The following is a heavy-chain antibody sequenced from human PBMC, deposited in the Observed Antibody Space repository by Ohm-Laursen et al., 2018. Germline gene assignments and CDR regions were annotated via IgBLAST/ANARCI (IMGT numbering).Heavy chain of an antibody. J-gene: IGHJ4*02. V-gene: IGHV4-59*07. CDR1: GGSISSYY. D-gene: IGHD5-18*01. CDR3: ARVQTDTAMVMSYFDY. CDR2: IYYSGST. Sequence: SDTLSLTCTVSGGSISSYYWSWIRQPPGKGLEWIGYIYYSGSTNYNPSLKSRVTISVDTSKNQFSLKLSSVTAADTAVYYCARVQTDTAMVMSYFDYWGQGTLVTVSS.